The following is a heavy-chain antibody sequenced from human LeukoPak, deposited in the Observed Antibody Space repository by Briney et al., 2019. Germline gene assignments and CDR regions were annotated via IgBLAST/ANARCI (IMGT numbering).Heavy chain of an antibody. J-gene: IGHJ5*02. CDR1: GYLFNNHW. CDR2: IYPGDSDT. V-gene: IGHV5-51*01. Sequence: GEALKISFRGSGYLFNNHWIGWGRPIPGKGVEGRGRIYPGDSDTKYSPSFEGQVTMSVDKSISAAFLQWSSLTASDTAIYYCARGSGSSSWLDPWGQGTLVTVSS. CDR3: ARGSGSSSWLDP. D-gene: IGHD3-10*01.